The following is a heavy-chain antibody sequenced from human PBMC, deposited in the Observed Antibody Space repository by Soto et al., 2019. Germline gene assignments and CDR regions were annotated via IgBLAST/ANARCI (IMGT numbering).Heavy chain of an antibody. V-gene: IGHV1-2*02. CDR2: INPNSGGT. J-gene: IGHJ4*02. CDR1: GYTFTGYY. CDR3: ARGRLVVVATLLKGLDY. Sequence: GASVKVSCKASGYTFTGYYMHWVRQAPGQGLEWMGWINPNSGGTNYAQKFQGRVAMTRDTSISTAYMELSRLRSDDTAVYYCARGRLVVVATLLKGLDYWGQGTLVTVSS. D-gene: IGHD2-15*01.